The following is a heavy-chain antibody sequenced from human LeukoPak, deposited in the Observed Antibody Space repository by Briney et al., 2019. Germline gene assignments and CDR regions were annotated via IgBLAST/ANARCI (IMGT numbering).Heavy chain of an antibody. CDR1: GFTFSSYA. V-gene: IGHV3-23*01. CDR2: IIDSGGST. CDR3: GNQVVTETSPFDY. J-gene: IGHJ4*02. D-gene: IGHD2-21*02. Sequence: GGSLTLSCAVSGFTFSSYAMSWLRQPPGKGLEWVAYIIDSGGSTYYADSVKGRFTISRNNSKHTLHLQINSLRADDTAVYYCGNQVVTETSPFDYWGQGTLVTVSS.